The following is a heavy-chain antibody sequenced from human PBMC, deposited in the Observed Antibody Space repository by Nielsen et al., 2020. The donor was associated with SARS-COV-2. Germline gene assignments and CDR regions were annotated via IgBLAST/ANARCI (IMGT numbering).Heavy chain of an antibody. CDR1: GGSISSGGYY. V-gene: IGHV4-31*11. D-gene: IGHD6-13*01. J-gene: IGHJ6*03. Sequence: SETLSLTCAVSGGSISSGGYYWSWIRQLPGKGLEWIGYIYYSGNAYYNPSLKSRVTISLDTSKNQFSVKLTSVTAADTAVYYCARDSSYSSSWYPVRSNYYYYMDVWGKGTTVTVSS. CDR3: ARDSSYSSSWYPVRSNYYYYMDV. CDR2: IYYSGNA.